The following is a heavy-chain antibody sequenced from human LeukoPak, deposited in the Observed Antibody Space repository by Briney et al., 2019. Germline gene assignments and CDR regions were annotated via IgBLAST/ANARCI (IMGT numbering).Heavy chain of an antibody. V-gene: IGHV4-38-2*02. J-gene: IGHJ4*02. D-gene: IGHD5-18*01. CDR3: ARVLSDSSGYNFEY. CDR1: GYSVSSAYY. Sequence: SETLSLTCSVSGYSVSSAYYWGWIRQPPGKGLEWIGTMYHSGNSYYNPSLQSRVTISVDTSKNQFSLKLNSLTAADTAIYYCARVLSDSSGYNFEYWGQGTLVTVSS. CDR2: MYHSGNS.